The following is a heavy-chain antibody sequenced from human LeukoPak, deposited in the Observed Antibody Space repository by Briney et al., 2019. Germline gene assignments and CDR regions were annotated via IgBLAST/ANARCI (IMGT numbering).Heavy chain of an antibody. CDR1: GGTFSTYA. CDR2: IIPIFGTA. D-gene: IGHD1-26*01. CDR3: ARGRNSPVGNWFDP. V-gene: IGHV1-69*01. Sequence: ASVKVSCKASGGTFSTYAISWVRQAPGQGLEWMGVIIPIFGTANYAQKFQGRVTITADESTSTVYMELSSLRSDDPAVYYCARGRNSPVGNWFDPWGQGTLVTVSS. J-gene: IGHJ5*02.